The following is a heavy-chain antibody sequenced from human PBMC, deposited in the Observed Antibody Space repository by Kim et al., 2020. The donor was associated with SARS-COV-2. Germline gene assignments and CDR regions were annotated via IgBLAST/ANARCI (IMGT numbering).Heavy chain of an antibody. D-gene: IGHD1-26*01. CDR2: SGYT. V-gene: IGHV4-34*01. CDR3: AKVGGFPDY. Sequence: SGYTNYSPSLKSRVTISVHTSKNQFSLRLTSVTAADTAVYYCAKVGGFPDYWGQGALVTVSA. J-gene: IGHJ4*02.